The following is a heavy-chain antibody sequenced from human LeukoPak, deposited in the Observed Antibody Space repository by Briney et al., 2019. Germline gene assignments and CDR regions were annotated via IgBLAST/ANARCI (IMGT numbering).Heavy chain of an antibody. J-gene: IGHJ4*02. Sequence: SETLSLTCTVSGGSISSGSYYWSWIRQPAGKGLEWIGRIYTSGSTNYNPSLKSRVTISVDTSKNQFSLKLSSVTAADTAVYYCARGAATGDFFDYWGQGTQVTVSS. CDR1: GGSISSGSYY. V-gene: IGHV4-61*02. CDR2: IYTSGST. D-gene: IGHD2-21*01. CDR3: ARGAATGDFFDY.